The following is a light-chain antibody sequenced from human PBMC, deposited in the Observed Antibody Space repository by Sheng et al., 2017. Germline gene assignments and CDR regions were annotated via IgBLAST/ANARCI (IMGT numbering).Light chain of an antibody. Sequence: QSALTQPASVSGSQGQSITISCTGTSSDVGSYNLVSWYQQYPGKAPKVMIYEGTKRPSGVSNRFSGSKSGNTASLTISGLQAEDEADYYCCSYTGSSTLYVFGTGTKVTVL. J-gene: IGLJ1*01. V-gene: IGLV2-14*02. CDR2: EGT. CDR3: CSYTGSSTLYV. CDR1: SSDVGSYNL.